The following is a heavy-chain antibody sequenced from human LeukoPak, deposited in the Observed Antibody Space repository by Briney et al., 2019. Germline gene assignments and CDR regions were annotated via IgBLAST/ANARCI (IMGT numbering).Heavy chain of an antibody. CDR2: IYPGDSDT. CDR3: ARQAYGSHFDAFDI. V-gene: IGHV5-51*01. J-gene: IGHJ3*02. CDR1: GYTFTGDW. D-gene: IGHD3-22*01. Sequence: GESLKISCKASGYTFTGDWIGWVRQMPGKGLEWMGIIYPGDSDTKYNAPFQGQVTISADKSISTAYLQWGSLKASDTATYYCARQAYGSHFDAFDIWGQGTMVTVSS.